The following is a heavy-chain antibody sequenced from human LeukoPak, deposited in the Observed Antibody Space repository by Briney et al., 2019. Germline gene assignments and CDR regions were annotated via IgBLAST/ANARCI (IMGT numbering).Heavy chain of an antibody. CDR2: ISYDGSNK. CDR3: ARVLPYSGYVYYYGMDV. D-gene: IGHD5-12*01. J-gene: IGHJ6*02. Sequence: GRSLRLSCAASGFTFSSYAMRWVRQAPGKGLEWVAVISYDGSNKYYADSVKGRFTISRDNSKNTLYLQMNNLRAEDTAVYYCARVLPYSGYVYYYGMDVWGQGTTVTVSS. V-gene: IGHV3-30-3*01. CDR1: GFTFSSYA.